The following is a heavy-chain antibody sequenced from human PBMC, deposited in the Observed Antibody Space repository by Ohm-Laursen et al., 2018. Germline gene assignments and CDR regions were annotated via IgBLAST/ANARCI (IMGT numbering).Heavy chain of an antibody. D-gene: IGHD1-26*01. J-gene: IGHJ3*01. CDR1: DGSINSNDYY. CDR3: ARPLGGGKYEGFDL. CDR2: VHYSGAT. V-gene: IGHV4-39*01. Sequence: GTLSLTCTVSDGSINSNDYYWGWIRQAPGKGLEWLGSVHYSGATYYNPPLTSRATISVDTAKNQFFLKLRSATAADTAVYYCARPLGGGKYEGFDLWGPGTMVSVSP.